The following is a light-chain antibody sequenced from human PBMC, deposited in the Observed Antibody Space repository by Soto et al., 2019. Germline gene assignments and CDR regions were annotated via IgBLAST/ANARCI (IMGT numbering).Light chain of an antibody. V-gene: IGKV1-39*01. CDR1: QSISTY. CDR3: LQSFSIFRT. CDR2: AAS. J-gene: IGKJ1*01. Sequence: DIQMTQSPSSLSASVGDRVTITCRASQSISTYLNWYQLKPGKAPKLLIYAASSLQSGVPSRFSGSGSGTDFTLTISSLQPEDFATYYCLQSFSIFRTFGQGTKVEIK.